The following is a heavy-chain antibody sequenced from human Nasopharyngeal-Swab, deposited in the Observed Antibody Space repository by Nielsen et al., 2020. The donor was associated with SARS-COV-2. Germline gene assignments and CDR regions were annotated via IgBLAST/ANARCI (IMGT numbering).Heavy chain of an antibody. CDR3: ARDLQDYGMDV. D-gene: IGHD4-11*01. Sequence: GESLKISCAASGFTVSSNYMSWVRQAPGKGLEWVSVIYSGGSTYYADSVKGRFNISRHNSKNTLYLQMNSLRAEDTAVYYCARDLQDYGMDVWGQGTTVTVSS. CDR1: GFTVSSNY. V-gene: IGHV3-53*04. CDR2: IYSGGST. J-gene: IGHJ6*02.